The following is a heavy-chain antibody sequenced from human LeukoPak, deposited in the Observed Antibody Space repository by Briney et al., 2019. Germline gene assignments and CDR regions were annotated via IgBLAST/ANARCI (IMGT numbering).Heavy chain of an antibody. J-gene: IGHJ3*02. CDR1: GGTFSSYA. CDR2: MNPNSGNT. CDR3: ARALLSSSWYQGAFDI. Sequence: GASVKVSCKASGGTFSSYAISWVRQATGQGLEWMGWMNPNSGNTGYAQKFQGRVTMTRNTSISTAYMELSSLRSEDTAVYYCARALLSSSWYQGAFDIWGQGTMVTVSS. D-gene: IGHD6-13*01. V-gene: IGHV1-8*02.